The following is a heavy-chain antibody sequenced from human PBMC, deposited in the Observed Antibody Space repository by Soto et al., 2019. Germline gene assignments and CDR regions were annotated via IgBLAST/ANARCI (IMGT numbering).Heavy chain of an antibody. CDR1: GYTFTSYA. CDR2: INAGNGNT. J-gene: IGHJ3*02. D-gene: IGHD3-22*01. V-gene: IGHV1-3*01. CDR3: ARAGENYYDSSGYYYAFDI. Sequence: QVQLVQSGAEVKKPGASVKVSCKASGYTFTSYAMHWVRQAPGQRLEWMGWINAGNGNTKYSQKFQGRVTITRDTSASTAYMELSSLRSEDTAVYYCARAGENYYDSSGYYYAFDILGQGTMVTVSS.